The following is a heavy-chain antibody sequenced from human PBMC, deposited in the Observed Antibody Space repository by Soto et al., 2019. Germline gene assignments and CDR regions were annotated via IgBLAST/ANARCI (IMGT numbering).Heavy chain of an antibody. D-gene: IGHD1-26*01. CDR1: GGSISSYY. V-gene: IGHV4-59*01. CDR2: IYYSGST. CDR3: GRVESASYYFGF. J-gene: IGHJ4*01. Sequence: SETLSLTCTVSGGSISSYYWSWIRQPPGKGLEWIGYIYYSGSTNYNPSLKSRVTISVDTSKNQFSLKLSSVTAADTAVYYCGRVESASYYFGFRGHGATVKVSS.